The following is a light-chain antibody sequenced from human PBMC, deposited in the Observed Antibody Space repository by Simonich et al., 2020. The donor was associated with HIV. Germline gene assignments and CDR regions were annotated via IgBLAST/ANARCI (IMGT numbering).Light chain of an antibody. V-gene: IGLV3-21*03. CDR3: QVWDTSSDHPRV. CDR2: DAS. J-gene: IGLJ2*01. CDR1: SIGSQS. Sequence: SYVLTQPPSVSVAPGKTAAIICGGNSIGSQSVQWYKLKPGQAPVLVVYDASARPSGIPERFSGSNSGNTATLTISRVEAGDEADYSCQVWDTSSDHPRVFGGGTKLTVL.